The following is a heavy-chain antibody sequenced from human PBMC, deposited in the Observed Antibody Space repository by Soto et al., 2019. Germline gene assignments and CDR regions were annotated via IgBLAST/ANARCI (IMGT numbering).Heavy chain of an antibody. Sequence: SETLSLTCAVSGGSISSGGYSWSWIRQPPGKGLEWIGYIYHSGSTYYNPSLKSRVTISVDRSKNQFSLKLSSVTAADTAVYYCARVVGGYYYGMDVWGQGTTVTVSS. CDR3: ARVVGGYYYGMDV. CDR1: GGSISSGGYS. CDR2: IYHSGST. J-gene: IGHJ6*02. V-gene: IGHV4-30-2*01. D-gene: IGHD2-2*01.